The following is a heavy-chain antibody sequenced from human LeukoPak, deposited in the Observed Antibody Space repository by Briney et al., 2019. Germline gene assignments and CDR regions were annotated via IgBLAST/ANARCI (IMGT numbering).Heavy chain of an antibody. CDR2: ISYDGSNK. CDR1: GFTFSSYA. Sequence: PGGSLRLSCAASGFTFSSYAMHWVRQAPGKGLEWVAVISYDGSNKYYADSVKGRFTISRDNSKNTLYLQMNSLRAEDTAVYYCARGAFTSGWRYYYYGMDVWGQGTTVTVS. D-gene: IGHD6-19*01. J-gene: IGHJ6*02. V-gene: IGHV3-30-3*01. CDR3: ARGAFTSGWRYYYYGMDV.